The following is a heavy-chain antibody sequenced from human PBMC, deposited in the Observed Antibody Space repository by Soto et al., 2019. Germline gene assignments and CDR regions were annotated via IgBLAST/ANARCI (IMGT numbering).Heavy chain of an antibody. CDR1: GYTFTNSG. V-gene: IGHV1-18*01. J-gene: IGHJ6*02. CDR3: ARDQGITTFGLYSMYXYGMDV. CDR2: ISTDNGNT. Sequence: GASVKVSCKASGYTFTNSGINWVRQAPGQGLEWMGWISTDNGNTNYAQHLQGRVSMTTDTSTSTAYMDLRSLRSDDTAVYYCARDQGITTFGLYSMYXYGMDVWGQGTTVTVSS. D-gene: IGHD3-3*01.